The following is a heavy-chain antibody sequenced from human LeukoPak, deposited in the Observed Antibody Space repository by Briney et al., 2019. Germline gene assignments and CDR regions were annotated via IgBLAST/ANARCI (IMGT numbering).Heavy chain of an antibody. CDR3: AREAYPVYYYGSGSYYNVLWFDP. CDR1: GFTFSSYN. D-gene: IGHD3-10*01. CDR2: ITSGSSYI. V-gene: IGHV3-21*01. J-gene: IGHJ5*02. Sequence: GGSLRLSCAASGFTFSSYNMNWVRQAPGKGLEWVSSITSGSSYIYYADSVKGRFTISRDNSRNTLYLQMNSLRAEDTAVYYCAREAYPVYYYGSGSYYNVLWFDPWGQGTLATVSS.